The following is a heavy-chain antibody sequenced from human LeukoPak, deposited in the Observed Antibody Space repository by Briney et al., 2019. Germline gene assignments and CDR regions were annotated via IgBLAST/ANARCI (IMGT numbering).Heavy chain of an antibody. Sequence: PSETLSLTCTVSGGSVSSGSNYWSWIRQPPGKGLEWIGYIYYSGSTNYNPSLKSRVTISVDTSKNQFSLKLSSVTAADTAVYYCARGHPTPGLVGLLFDYWGQGTLVTVSS. CDR1: GGSVSSGSNY. CDR2: IYYSGST. J-gene: IGHJ4*02. D-gene: IGHD6-19*01. CDR3: ARGHPTPGLVGLLFDY. V-gene: IGHV4-61*01.